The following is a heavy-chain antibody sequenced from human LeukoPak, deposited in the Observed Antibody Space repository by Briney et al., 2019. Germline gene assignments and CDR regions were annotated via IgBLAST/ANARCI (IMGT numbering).Heavy chain of an antibody. D-gene: IGHD6-6*01. CDR2: ISYDGSNK. J-gene: IGHJ4*02. Sequence: PGGSLRLSCAASGFTFSSYAMHWVRQAPGKGLEWVAVISYDGSNKYYADSVKGRFTISRDNSKNTLYLQMNSLRAEDTAVYYCARDDSSPSAQPFDYWGQGTLVTVSS. CDR1: GFTFSSYA. CDR3: ARDDSSPSAQPFDY. V-gene: IGHV3-30*04.